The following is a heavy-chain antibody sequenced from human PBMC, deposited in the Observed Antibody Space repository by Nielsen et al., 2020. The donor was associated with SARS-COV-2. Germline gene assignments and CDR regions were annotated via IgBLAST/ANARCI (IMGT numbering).Heavy chain of an antibody. CDR3: AKGRVLRYFDWSDY. J-gene: IGHJ4*02. CDR2: IKQDGSEK. CDR1: GFTFSSYW. Sequence: GESLKISCAASGFTFSSYWMNWVRQAPGKGLEWVANIKQDGSEKYYGDSVKGRFTISRDNSKNTLYLQMNSLRAEDTAVYYCAKGRVLRYFDWSDYWGQGTLVTVSS. V-gene: IGHV3-7*03. D-gene: IGHD3-9*01.